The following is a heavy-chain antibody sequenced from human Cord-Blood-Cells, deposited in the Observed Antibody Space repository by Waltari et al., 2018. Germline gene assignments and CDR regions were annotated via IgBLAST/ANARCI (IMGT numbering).Heavy chain of an antibody. V-gene: IGHV1-24*01. CDR1: GYTLTELS. J-gene: IGHJ3*02. Sequence: QVQLVQSGAEVKKPGASVKGSCKVSGYTLTELSMHWLRPAPGKGLEWMGGFDPEDGETIYAQKFQGRVTMTEDTSTDTAYMELSSLRSEDTAVYYCATPNSGYDPDAFDIWGQGTMVTVSS. CDR2: FDPEDGET. D-gene: IGHD5-12*01. CDR3: ATPNSGYDPDAFDI.